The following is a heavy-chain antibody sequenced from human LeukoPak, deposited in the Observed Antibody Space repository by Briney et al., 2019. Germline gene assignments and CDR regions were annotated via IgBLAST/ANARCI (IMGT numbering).Heavy chain of an antibody. CDR2: IYTSGST. CDR1: GGSISSGSYY. V-gene: IGHV4-61*02. Sequence: PSETLSLTCTVSGGSISSGSYYWSWIRQPAGKGLEWIGRIYTSGSTNYNPSLKSRVTISVDTSKNQFSLKLSSVTAADTAVYYCASSPSPYYYDSSGYYYYFDYWGQGTLVTVSS. J-gene: IGHJ4*02. D-gene: IGHD3-22*01. CDR3: ASSPSPYYYDSSGYYYYFDY.